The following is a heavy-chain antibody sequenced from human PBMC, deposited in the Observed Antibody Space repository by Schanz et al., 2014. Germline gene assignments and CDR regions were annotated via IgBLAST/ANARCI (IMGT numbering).Heavy chain of an antibody. CDR2: ITRQGTT. J-gene: IGHJ4*02. V-gene: IGHV3-23*01. CDR1: GFTVNNYA. CDR3: AKDHPSSGWPAFDV. Sequence: EVQLLESGGRLVQPGGSLRLSCTVSGFTVNNYAMNWVRQAPGRGLEWVSGITRQGTTYYGDFVRGRFSISRDLSSNTLYLQMDSLTADDSAIYYCAKDHPSSGWPAFDVWGQGTQVTVSS. D-gene: IGHD6-19*01.